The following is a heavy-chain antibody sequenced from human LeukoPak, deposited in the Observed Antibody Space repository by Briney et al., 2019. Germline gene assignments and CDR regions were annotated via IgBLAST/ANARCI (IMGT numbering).Heavy chain of an antibody. Sequence: GASVKVSCKXSGYTFTGYYMHWVRQAPGQGLEWMGRINPNSGGTNYSQKFQGRVTMTRDTSISTAYMELSRLRSDDTAVYYCKGESRYSEYWGQGTLVTVSS. CDR2: INPNSGGT. CDR1: GYTFTGYY. CDR3: KGESRYSEY. D-gene: IGHD6-13*01. J-gene: IGHJ4*02. V-gene: IGHV1-2*06.